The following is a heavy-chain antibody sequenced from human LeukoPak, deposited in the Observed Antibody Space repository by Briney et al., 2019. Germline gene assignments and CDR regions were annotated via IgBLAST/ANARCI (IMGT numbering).Heavy chain of an antibody. CDR2: ISSSSSTI. V-gene: IGHV3-48*01. J-gene: IGHJ4*02. Sequence: PGGSLRLSCAASGFTFSSYSMNWVRQAPGKGLEWVSYISSSSSTIYYADSVKGRFTISRDNAKNSLYLQMNSLRAEDTAVYYCARGITMIVVVITTPYYFDNWGQGTLVTVSS. D-gene: IGHD3-22*01. CDR1: GFTFSSYS. CDR3: ARGITMIVVVITTPYYFDN.